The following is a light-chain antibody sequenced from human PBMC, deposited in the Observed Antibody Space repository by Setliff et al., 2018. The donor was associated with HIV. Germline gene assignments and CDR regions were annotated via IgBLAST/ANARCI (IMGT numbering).Light chain of an antibody. CDR2: DVT. CDR1: SDDVGRYDY. CDR3: SSYTRTSSLVM. Sequence: QSALTQPASVSGSPGQSITISCTGTSDDVGRYDYASWYQQQSGKAPKLMIYDVTKRPSGVSNRFSGSKSGNTASLIISGLQAEDESDYYCSSYTRTSSLVMFGGGTKVTVL. V-gene: IGLV2-14*03. J-gene: IGLJ3*02.